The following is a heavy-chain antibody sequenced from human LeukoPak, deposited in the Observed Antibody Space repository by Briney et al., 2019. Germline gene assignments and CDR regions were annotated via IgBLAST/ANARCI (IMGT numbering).Heavy chain of an antibody. D-gene: IGHD1-26*01. CDR2: ISYDGSIM. V-gene: IGHV3-30*18. Sequence: PGRSLRLSCSASGFTFSSYGMHWVRQAPGKGLEWVAVISYDGSIMYYADSAKGRFTISRDNSKNTLYLQMNSLRAEDTAVYYCAKTWDPDYWGQGTLVTVSS. CDR3: AKTWDPDY. J-gene: IGHJ4*02. CDR1: GFTFSSYG.